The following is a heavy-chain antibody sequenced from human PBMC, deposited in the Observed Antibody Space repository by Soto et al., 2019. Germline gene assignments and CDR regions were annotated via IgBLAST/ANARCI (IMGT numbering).Heavy chain of an antibody. D-gene: IGHD1-26*01. V-gene: IGHV3-23*01. J-gene: IGHJ4*02. Sequence: EVQLLESGGGLVRPGGSLRLSCTASGFSFSSYALSWVRQAPGKGLEWVSTISGRDGKTYYADSVKGRFSISRDTSKTALYLEMTSLRLEDAAVYYCARWSFLDHWGQGTRVTVS. CDR1: GFSFSSYA. CDR2: ISGRDGKT. CDR3: ARWSFLDH.